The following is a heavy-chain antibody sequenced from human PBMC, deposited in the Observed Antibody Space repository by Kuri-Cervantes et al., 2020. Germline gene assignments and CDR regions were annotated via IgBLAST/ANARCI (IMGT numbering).Heavy chain of an antibody. J-gene: IGHJ4*02. V-gene: IGHV4-39*01. Sequence: ESLKISCTVSGGSISSSSYYWVWIRQPPGKGLEWIGNIYYSGSTYYNPSLKSRVTISVDTSKNQFSLKLSSVTAADTAVYYCARRVAVSSAVHWGLGTLVTVSS. CDR1: GGSISSSSYY. CDR2: IYYSGST. CDR3: ARRVAVSSAVH. D-gene: IGHD6-19*01.